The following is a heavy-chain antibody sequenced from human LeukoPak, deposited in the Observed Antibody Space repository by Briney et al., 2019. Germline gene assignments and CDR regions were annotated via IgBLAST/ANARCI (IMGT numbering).Heavy chain of an antibody. Sequence: SETLSLTRAVYGGSFSGYYWSWIRQPPGKGLEWIGEINHSGSTNYNPSLKSRVTISVDTSKNQFSLKLSSVTAADTAVYYCARGQDIVVVPAAIGAGSWFDPWGQGTLVTVSS. V-gene: IGHV4-34*01. CDR1: GGSFSGYY. J-gene: IGHJ5*02. CDR2: INHSGST. D-gene: IGHD2-2*02. CDR3: ARGQDIVVVPAAIGAGSWFDP.